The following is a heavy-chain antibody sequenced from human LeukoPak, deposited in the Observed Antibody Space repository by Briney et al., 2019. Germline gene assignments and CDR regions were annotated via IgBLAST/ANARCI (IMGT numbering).Heavy chain of an antibody. Sequence: GESLKISCKGSGYSFTSYWIGWVRQMPGKGLEWMGIIYPGDSDTRYSPSFQGQVTISADKSISTAYLQWSSLKASDTAMYYCARHDDNGYGGGRPTSWGQGTLVTVSS. V-gene: IGHV5-51*01. D-gene: IGHD5-12*01. J-gene: IGHJ5*02. CDR3: ARHDDNGYGGGRPTS. CDR2: IYPGDSDT. CDR1: GYSFTSYW.